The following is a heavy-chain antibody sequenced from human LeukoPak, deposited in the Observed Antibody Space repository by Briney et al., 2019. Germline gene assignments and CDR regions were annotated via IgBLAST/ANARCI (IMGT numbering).Heavy chain of an antibody. CDR2: IYYSGST. V-gene: IGHV4-59*06. J-gene: IGHJ3*02. CDR1: GGSFSGYY. CDR3: ASLGSGAFDI. Sequence: SETLSLTCAVYGGSFSGYYWSWIRQPPGKGLEWIGYIYYSGSTYYNPSLKSRVSISVDTSKNQFSLNLSSVTAADTAVYYCASLGSGAFDIWGQGTMVTVSS. D-gene: IGHD3-10*01.